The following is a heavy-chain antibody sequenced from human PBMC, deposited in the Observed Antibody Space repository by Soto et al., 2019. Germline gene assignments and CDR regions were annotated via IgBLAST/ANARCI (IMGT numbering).Heavy chain of an antibody. CDR1: GGTFSSYA. V-gene: IGHV1-69*06. CDR2: IIPIFGTA. D-gene: IGHD1-26*01. Sequence: SVKVSCKASGGTFSSYAISWVRQAPGQGLEWMGGIIPIFGTANYAQKFQGRVTITADKSTSTAYMELSSLRSEDTAVYYCARDPLGGSYDDDNYYYYGMDVWGQGTTVTVSS. J-gene: IGHJ6*02. CDR3: ARDPLGGSYDDDNYYYYGMDV.